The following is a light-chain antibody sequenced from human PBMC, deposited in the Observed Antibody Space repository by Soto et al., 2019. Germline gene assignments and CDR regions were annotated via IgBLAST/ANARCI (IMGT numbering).Light chain of an antibody. J-gene: IGKJ2*01. Sequence: EIVMTQSPVILTVSPGERATLSCRASQNVNSDLAWYQQKPGQAPRILIYGASTRATDIPARISGSGSGTDFTLTISSLQSEDFAVYYCQQYNKWPPLYTFGQGTMLEIK. V-gene: IGKV3-15*01. CDR1: QNVNSD. CDR2: GAS. CDR3: QQYNKWPPLYT.